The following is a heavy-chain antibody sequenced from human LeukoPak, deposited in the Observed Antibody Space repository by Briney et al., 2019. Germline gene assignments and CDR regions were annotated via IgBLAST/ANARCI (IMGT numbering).Heavy chain of an antibody. Sequence: KTSETLSLTCTVSGGSISSYYWSWIRQPPGKGLEWIGYIYYSGSTNYNPSLKSRVTISVDTSKNQFSLKLSSVTAADTAVYYCARDYPYSSGRPGQNWFDPWGQGTLVTVSS. CDR3: ARDYPYSSGRPGQNWFDP. CDR2: IYYSGST. D-gene: IGHD6-19*01. CDR1: GGSISSYY. V-gene: IGHV4-59*01. J-gene: IGHJ5*02.